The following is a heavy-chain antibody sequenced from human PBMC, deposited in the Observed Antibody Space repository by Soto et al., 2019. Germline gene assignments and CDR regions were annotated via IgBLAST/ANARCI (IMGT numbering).Heavy chain of an antibody. CDR3: ATANTPYAFDM. Sequence: VQLVESGGGLVQPGECLRVSCTASGITFNISWMTWVRQAPGEGLEWVSNINPAGNVQHYADSVKERFTISRDNAKNSLFLQMSGLRVEDTAVYYCATANTPYAFDMWGQGTMVTVSS. CDR1: GITFNISW. CDR2: INPAGNVQ. J-gene: IGHJ3*02. V-gene: IGHV3-7*01.